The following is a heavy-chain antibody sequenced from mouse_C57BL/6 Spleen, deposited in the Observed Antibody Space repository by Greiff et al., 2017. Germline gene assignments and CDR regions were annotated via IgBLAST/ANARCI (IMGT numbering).Heavy chain of an antibody. Sequence: QVQLQQSGAELASPGASVTLSCKASGYTFTDYIMNWVKKRPGQGLEWIGRIYPVSGETNYNQKFMGKVTFSVDQSSSTVYMVLNSLTSEGHAVYYCYSNYGYWGQGTTLTVSS. J-gene: IGHJ2*01. D-gene: IGHD2-5*01. CDR1: GYTFTDYI. CDR3: YSNYGY. CDR2: IYPVSGET. V-gene: IGHV1-11*01.